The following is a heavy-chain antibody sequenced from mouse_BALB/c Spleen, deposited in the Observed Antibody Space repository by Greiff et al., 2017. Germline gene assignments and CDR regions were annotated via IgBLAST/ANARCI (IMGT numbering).Heavy chain of an antibody. CDR2: INSNGGST. V-gene: IGHV5-6-3*01. CDR1: GFTFSSYG. CDR3: ARDRGDYDDGFAY. D-gene: IGHD2-4*01. Sequence: EVKLVESGGGLVQPGGSLKLSCAASGFTFSSYGMSWVRQTPDKRLELVATINSNGGSTYYPDSVKGRFTISRDNAKNTLYLQMSSLKSEDTAMYYCARDRGDYDDGFAYWGQGTLVTVSA. J-gene: IGHJ3*01.